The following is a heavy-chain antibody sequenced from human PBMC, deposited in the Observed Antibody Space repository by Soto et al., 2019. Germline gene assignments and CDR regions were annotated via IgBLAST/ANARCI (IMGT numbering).Heavy chain of an antibody. J-gene: IGHJ4*02. Sequence: QVQLVESGGGVVQPGRSLRLSCAASGFTFSSYGMHWVRQAPGKGLEWVAVISYDGSNKDYADSVKGRLTISRDNSKNTLHLQMNCLRAEDTAVYYCAKDLKQTGDDTFDYWGQGILVTVSS. D-gene: IGHD7-27*01. V-gene: IGHV3-30*18. CDR3: AKDLKQTGDDTFDY. CDR2: ISYDGSNK. CDR1: GFTFSSYG.